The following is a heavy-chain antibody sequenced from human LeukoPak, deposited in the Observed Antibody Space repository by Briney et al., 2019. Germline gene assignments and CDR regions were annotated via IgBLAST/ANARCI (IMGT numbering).Heavy chain of an antibody. J-gene: IGHJ4*02. V-gene: IGHV3-33*01. Sequence: GGSLRLSCAASGFTFGSYGMHWVRQAPGKGLEWVAVIWYDGSNKYYADSVKGRFTISRDNSKNTLYLQMNSLRAEDTAVYYCAREYSWTAFDYWGQGTLVTVSS. CDR1: GFTFGSYG. D-gene: IGHD1-1*01. CDR3: AREYSWTAFDY. CDR2: IWYDGSNK.